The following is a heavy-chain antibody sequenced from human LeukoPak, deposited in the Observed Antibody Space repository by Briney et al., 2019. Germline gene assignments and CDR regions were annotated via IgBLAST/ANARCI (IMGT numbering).Heavy chain of an antibody. V-gene: IGHV4-34*01. CDR2: INHSGST. Sequence: SETLSLTCAVYGGSFSGYYWSWIRQPPGKGLEWIGEINHSGSTNYNPSLKSRVTISVDTSNNQFSLKLTSVTAADTAVYFCAVLQSHRPLDYWGQGTLVTVSS. CDR1: GGSFSGYY. J-gene: IGHJ4*02. D-gene: IGHD2/OR15-2a*01. CDR3: AVLQSHRPLDY.